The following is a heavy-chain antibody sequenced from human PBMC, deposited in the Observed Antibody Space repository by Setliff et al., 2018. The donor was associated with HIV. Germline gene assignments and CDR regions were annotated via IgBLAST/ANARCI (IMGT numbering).Heavy chain of an antibody. J-gene: IGHJ5*02. CDR3: ARAGLTLTDWFDP. CDR2: INRSGST. V-gene: IGHV4-34*01. CDR1: GGFFSGYY. Sequence: PSETLSLTCAVYGGFFSGYYWSWIRQSPGKGLEWIGEINRSGSTNYNPSLKSRVSMSLDTSKNQFSLTLTSVTAADTAVYYCARAGLTLTDWFDPWGQGSLVTVSS.